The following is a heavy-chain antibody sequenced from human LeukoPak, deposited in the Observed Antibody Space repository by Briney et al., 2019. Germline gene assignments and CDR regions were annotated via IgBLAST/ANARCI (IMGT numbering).Heavy chain of an antibody. V-gene: IGHV3-23*01. D-gene: IGHD3-9*01. J-gene: IGHJ4*02. CDR3: AKMPAHYDIEFYYIDY. CDR2: ISGSGGST. CDR1: GFTFSSYA. Sequence: GGSLRLSCAASGFTFSSYAMSWVRQAPGKGLEWVSAISGSGGSTYYADSVKSRFTISRDNSKNTLYLQMSGLRAEDTAVYYCAKMPAHYDIEFYYIDYWGQGTLVTVSS.